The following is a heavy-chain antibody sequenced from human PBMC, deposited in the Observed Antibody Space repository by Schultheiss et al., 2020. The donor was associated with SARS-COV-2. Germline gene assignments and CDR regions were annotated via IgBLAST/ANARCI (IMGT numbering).Heavy chain of an antibody. J-gene: IGHJ4*02. CDR2: IYPGDSDT. Sequence: GGSLRLSCKGSGYSFTSYWIGWVRQMPGKGLEWMGIIYPGDSDTRYSPSFQGQVTISADKSISTAYLQWSSLKASDTAMYYCARVVTRSPSARRGGGRYRCFDQWGQGTPVTVSS. CDR1: GYSFTSYW. CDR3: ARVVTRSPSARRGGGRYRCFDQ. V-gene: IGHV5-51*01. D-gene: IGHD2-21*01.